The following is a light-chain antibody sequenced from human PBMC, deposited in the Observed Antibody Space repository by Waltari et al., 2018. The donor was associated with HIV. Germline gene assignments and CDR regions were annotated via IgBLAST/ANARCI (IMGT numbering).Light chain of an antibody. CDR1: QSMSSY. Sequence: DIRVTQSPSSLSASVGDRVTITCRASQSMSSYLNWYQQKPGTAPKLLMSAASSLQSGVPSRFSGNGSGTDFTLTISSLQPEDFATYYCQQSYGSPFTFGPGSKLHIK. CDR3: QQSYGSPFT. J-gene: IGKJ3*01. V-gene: IGKV1-39*01. CDR2: AAS.